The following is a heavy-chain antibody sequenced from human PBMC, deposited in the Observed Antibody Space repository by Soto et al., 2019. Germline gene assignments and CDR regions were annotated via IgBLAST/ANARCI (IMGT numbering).Heavy chain of an antibody. J-gene: IGHJ6*02. CDR2: INPSGGST. D-gene: IGHD3-10*01. V-gene: IGHV1-46*01. CDR3: ARDRSRVRGVDYYYGMDV. Sequence: ASVKVSFKACGYTFTRYYMHWLRQAPGQGLEWMGIINPSGGSTSYAQKFQGRVTMTRDTSTSTVYMELSSLRSEDTAVYYCARDRSRVRGVDYYYGMDVWGQGTTVTVSS. CDR1: GYTFTRYY.